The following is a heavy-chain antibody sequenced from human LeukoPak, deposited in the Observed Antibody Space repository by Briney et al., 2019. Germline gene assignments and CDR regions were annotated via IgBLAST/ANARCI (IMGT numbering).Heavy chain of an antibody. J-gene: IGHJ6*03. CDR2: ISGSGGST. CDR3: AKWVGADLYYYYYMDV. V-gene: IGHV3-23*01. D-gene: IGHD1-26*01. CDR1: GFTFSSYA. Sequence: KSGGSLRLSCAASGFTFSSYAMSWVRQAPGKGLEWVSAISGSGGSTYYADSVKGRFTIFRDNSKNMVSLQMNSLRVEDTAVYYCAKWVGADLYYYYYMDVWGRGTTVTVSS.